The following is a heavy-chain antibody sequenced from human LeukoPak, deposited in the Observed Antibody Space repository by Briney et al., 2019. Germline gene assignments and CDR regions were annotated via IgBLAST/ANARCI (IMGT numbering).Heavy chain of an antibody. J-gene: IGHJ4*02. CDR3: AKKKGRGQQGSWYGVYFDY. CDR2: NNPNSGGT. D-gene: IGHD6-13*01. CDR1: GYTFTGYY. Sequence: ASVKVSCKASGYTFTGYYMHWVRQAPGQGLEWMGWNNPNSGGTNYAQKFQGRVTMTRDTSISTAYMELSRLRAEDTAVYYCAKKKGRGQQGSWYGVYFDYWGQGTLVTVSS. V-gene: IGHV1-2*02.